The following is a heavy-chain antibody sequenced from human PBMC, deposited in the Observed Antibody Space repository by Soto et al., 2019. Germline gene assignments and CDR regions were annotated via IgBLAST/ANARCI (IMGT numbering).Heavy chain of an antibody. J-gene: IGHJ5*02. CDR1: GYTFTSYY. CDR2: INPSGGST. Sequence: ASVKVSCKASGYTFTSYYMHWVRQAPGQGLEWMGIINPSGGSTSYAQKFQGRVTMTRGTSTSTVYMELSSLRSEDTAVYYCARDATAPLLLWFGELLPYNWFDPWGQGTLVTVSS. CDR3: ARDATAPLLLWFGELLPYNWFDP. D-gene: IGHD3-10*01. V-gene: IGHV1-46*01.